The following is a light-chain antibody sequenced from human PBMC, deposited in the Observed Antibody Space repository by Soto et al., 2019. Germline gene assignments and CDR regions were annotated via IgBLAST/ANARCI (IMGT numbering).Light chain of an antibody. CDR1: SSDVGGYNH. Sequence: QSALTQPASVSGSPGQSITISCTGTSSDVGGYNHVSWYQQHPGKAPKLMIYDVSNRPSGVSNRFSGSKSGNTASLTISGLQAEDEADYYCSSYTSSSPYVFGTGTKLTVL. CDR2: DVS. V-gene: IGLV2-14*03. CDR3: SSYTSSSPYV. J-gene: IGLJ1*01.